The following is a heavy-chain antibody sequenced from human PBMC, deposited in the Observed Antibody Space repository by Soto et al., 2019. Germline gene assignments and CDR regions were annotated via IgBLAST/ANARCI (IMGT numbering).Heavy chain of an antibody. V-gene: IGHV1-69*01. J-gene: IGHJ4*02. CDR1: GGTFSSYS. CDR2: IIPIFGTA. D-gene: IGHD1-26*01. Sequence: QVQLVQSGAEVKKPGSSVKVSCKASGGTFSSYSINWVRQAPGQGLEWMGEIIPIFGTANYAQKFQGRVTITADESTSKASMERSSLRAEDTAVYYCARDGGRHSGGIDYWGQGTLVTVSS. CDR3: ARDGGRHSGGIDY.